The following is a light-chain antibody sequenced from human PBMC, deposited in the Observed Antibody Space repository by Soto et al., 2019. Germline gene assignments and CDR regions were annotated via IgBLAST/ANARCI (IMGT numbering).Light chain of an antibody. CDR1: RSDIGGYNY. J-gene: IGLJ2*01. V-gene: IGLV2-8*01. CDR3: SSYGGSNNRL. CDR2: EVN. Sequence: QSALTQPPSASGSPGESVTISCTGARSDIGGYNYVSWYQQYPGKAPQLMIFEVNKRPSGVPDRFSGSKSGNKASLTDSGLQAEDEADYYCSSYGGSNNRLFGGWTKLTVL.